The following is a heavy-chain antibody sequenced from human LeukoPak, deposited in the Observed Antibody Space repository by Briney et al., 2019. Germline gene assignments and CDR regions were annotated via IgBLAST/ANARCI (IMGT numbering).Heavy chain of an antibody. CDR3: AKRATTGMYYFDY. J-gene: IGHJ4*02. Sequence: PGGSLRLSCAASGFTFNSYSMHWVRQAPGKGLEWVTAISDDETYKFYADSVKGRFTISRDNSKNTLFLQMNSLRPEDTALYYCAKRATTGMYYFDYWGQGTLVTVSS. V-gene: IGHV3-30-3*01. D-gene: IGHD5-12*01. CDR2: ISDDETYK. CDR1: GFTFNSYS.